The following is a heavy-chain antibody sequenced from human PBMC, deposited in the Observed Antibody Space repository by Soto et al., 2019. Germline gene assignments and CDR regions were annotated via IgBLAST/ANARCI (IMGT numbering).Heavy chain of an antibody. CDR1: GFTFSSYG. V-gene: IGHV3-30*18. Sequence: QVQLVESGGGVVQPGRSLRLSCAASGFTFSSYGMHWVRQAPGKGLEWVAVISYDGSNKYYADSVKGRFTISRDNSKNTLYLQRNSLRAEDTAVYYCAKDGPLRYFDWLLDYYYYGMDVWGQGTTVTVSS. D-gene: IGHD3-9*01. CDR3: AKDGPLRYFDWLLDYYYYGMDV. J-gene: IGHJ6*02. CDR2: ISYDGSNK.